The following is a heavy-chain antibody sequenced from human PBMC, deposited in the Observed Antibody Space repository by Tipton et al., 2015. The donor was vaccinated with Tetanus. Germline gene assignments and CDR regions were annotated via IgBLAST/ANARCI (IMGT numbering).Heavy chain of an antibody. D-gene: IGHD2-8*01. V-gene: IGHV5-51*01. Sequence: VQLVQSGGEVKKPGESLKISCKGSGYIFNNYWIGWVRQKPGKGLEWMGIIYPGDSDTRYSPSFQGQVPISFDKSINTAYLQWSSLKASDTSMFYCTRAHCTDGVCNFDFWGQGALVTVAS. CDR3: TRAHCTDGVCNFDF. J-gene: IGHJ4*02. CDR2: IYPGDSDT. CDR1: GYIFNNYW.